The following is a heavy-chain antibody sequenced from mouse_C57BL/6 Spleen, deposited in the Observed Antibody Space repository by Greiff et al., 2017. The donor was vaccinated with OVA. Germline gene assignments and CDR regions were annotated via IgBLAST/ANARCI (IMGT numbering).Heavy chain of an antibody. CDR3: TRGDYGSAFAY. V-gene: IGHV1-15*01. D-gene: IGHD1-1*01. J-gene: IGHJ3*01. CDR1: GYTFTDYE. CDR2: IDPETGGT. Sequence: VQRVESGAELVRPGASVTLSCKASGYTFTDYEMHWVKQTPVHGLEWIGAIDPETGGTAYNQKFKGKAILTADKSSSTAYMELRILTSEDSAVYYCTRGDYGSAFAYWGQGTLVTVSA.